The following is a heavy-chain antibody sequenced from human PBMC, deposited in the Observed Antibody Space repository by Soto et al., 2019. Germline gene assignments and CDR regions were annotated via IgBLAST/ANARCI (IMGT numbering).Heavy chain of an antibody. CDR3: ARDASGPFDY. J-gene: IGHJ4*02. D-gene: IGHD6-19*01. V-gene: IGHV3-53*02. CDR1: GFTVSRS. CDR2: IYDDGHT. Sequence: EVQLVETGGGLIQPGGSLKLSCAATGFTVSRSMSWVRQAPGKGLECVSLIYDDGHTYYTDSVKARFTISRDISKNPLYLQMDSLRVEDTAVYFCARDASGPFDYWGQGTPVTVSS.